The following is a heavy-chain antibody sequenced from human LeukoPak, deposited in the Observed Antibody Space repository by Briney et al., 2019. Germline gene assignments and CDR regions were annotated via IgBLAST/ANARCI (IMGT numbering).Heavy chain of an antibody. CDR3: ARHFFPSDSGSFRTPFDY. J-gene: IGHJ4*02. D-gene: IGHD3-10*01. V-gene: IGHV4-34*01. CDR2: INHSGIT. CDR1: GRSFSGYY. Sequence: SETLSLTCAVYGRSFSGYYWTWIRQTPGKGLEWVGEINHSGITDYNPSLRSRVTISVDTSKNQFSLKLSSVTAADTAIYYCARHFFPSDSGSFRTPFDYWGQGALVTVSS.